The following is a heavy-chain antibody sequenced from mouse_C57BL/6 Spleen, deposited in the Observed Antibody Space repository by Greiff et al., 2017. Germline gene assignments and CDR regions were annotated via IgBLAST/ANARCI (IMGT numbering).Heavy chain of an antibody. CDR3: ARPLYYGSSSYYFDY. D-gene: IGHD1-1*01. CDR2: IDPSDSYT. CDR1: GYTFTSYW. V-gene: IGHV1-59*01. Sequence: QVQLQQPGAELVRPGTSVKLSCKASGYTFTSYWMHWVKQRPGQGLEWIGVIDPSDSYTNYNQKFKGKATLTVDTSSSTAYMQLSSLTSEESAVYYCARPLYYGSSSYYFDYWGQGTTLTVSS. J-gene: IGHJ2*01.